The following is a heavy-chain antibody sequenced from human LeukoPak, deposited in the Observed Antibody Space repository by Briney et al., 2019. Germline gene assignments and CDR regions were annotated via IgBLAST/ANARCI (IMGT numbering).Heavy chain of an antibody. Sequence: GGSLRLSCAASGFTFDDYGMSWVRQAPGKGLEWVSGINWNGGSTGYADSVKGRFTISRDNAKNSLYLQMNSLRAEDTALYYCAREYYDILTGYYSRRAFDYWGQGTLVTVSS. CDR3: AREYYDILTGYYSRRAFDY. V-gene: IGHV3-20*04. CDR1: GFTFDDYG. CDR2: INWNGGST. J-gene: IGHJ4*02. D-gene: IGHD3-9*01.